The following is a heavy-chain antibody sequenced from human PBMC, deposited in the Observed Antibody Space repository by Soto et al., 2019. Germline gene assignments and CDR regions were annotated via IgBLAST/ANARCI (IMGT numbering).Heavy chain of an antibody. Sequence: SETLSLTCTVSGFSISSSSYYWGWIRQPPGKGLEWIGSIYYSGSTYYNPSLKSRVTISVDTSKNQFSLKLSSVTAADTAVYYCARHFSYDSSGYYFDYWGQGTLVTVSS. D-gene: IGHD3-22*01. CDR1: GFSISSSSYY. CDR3: ARHFSYDSSGYYFDY. V-gene: IGHV4-39*01. J-gene: IGHJ4*02. CDR2: IYYSGST.